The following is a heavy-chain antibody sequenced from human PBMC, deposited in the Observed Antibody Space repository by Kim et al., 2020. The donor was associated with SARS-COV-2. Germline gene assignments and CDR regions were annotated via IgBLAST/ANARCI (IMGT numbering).Heavy chain of an antibody. V-gene: IGHV4-39*01. CDR1: GGSISSSSYY. CDR3: ASHGIAARQGFDY. Sequence: SETLSLTCTVSGGSISSSSYYWGWIRQPPGKGLEWIGSIYYSGSTYYNPSLKSRVTISVDTSKNQFSLKLSSVTAADTAVYYCASHGIAARQGFDYWGQGTLVTVSS. D-gene: IGHD6-6*01. CDR2: IYYSGST. J-gene: IGHJ4*02.